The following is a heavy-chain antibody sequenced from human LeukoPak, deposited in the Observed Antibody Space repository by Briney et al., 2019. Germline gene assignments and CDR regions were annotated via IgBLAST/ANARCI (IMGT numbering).Heavy chain of an antibody. Sequence: SETLSLTCTVSGDSISSTSYYWDWIRQPPGKGLEWIGSIYNSGTTYYNPSLKSRVTISVDTSKNQFSLKVSSVTAADTAVYYCARDSGLHPYMDVWGKGTTVTVSS. J-gene: IGHJ6*03. CDR2: IYNSGTT. D-gene: IGHD1-26*01. CDR1: GDSISSTSYY. V-gene: IGHV4-39*02. CDR3: ARDSGLHPYMDV.